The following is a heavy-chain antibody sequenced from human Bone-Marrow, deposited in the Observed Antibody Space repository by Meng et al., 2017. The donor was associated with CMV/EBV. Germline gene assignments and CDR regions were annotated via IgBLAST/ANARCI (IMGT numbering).Heavy chain of an antibody. J-gene: IGHJ6*02. D-gene: IGHD3-10*01. CDR3: TRVWFGDGGYGMDV. CDR1: GFTFSGSA. V-gene: IGHV3-73*01. CDR2: IRSKANSYAT. Sequence: GESLKISCAASGFTFSGSAMHWVRQASGKGLEWVGRIRSKANSYATAYAASVKGRFTISRDDSKNTAYLQMNSLKTEDTAVYYCTRVWFGDGGYGMDVWGQGTTVTVSS.